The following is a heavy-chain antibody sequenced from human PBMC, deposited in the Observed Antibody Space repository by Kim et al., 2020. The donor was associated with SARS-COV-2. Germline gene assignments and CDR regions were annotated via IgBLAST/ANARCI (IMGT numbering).Heavy chain of an antibody. CDR1: GFTFSSYA. CDR3: AVRGGLAPNLPIYFDY. CDR2: ITGSGVTT. Sequence: GGSLRLSCAASGFTFSSYAMTWVRQAPGKGLEWVSVITGSGVTTNYADSVKGRFTISRDNSKNTLYLQMNSLRADDTAVYYCAVRGGLAPNLPIYFDYWGQGNLVAVSS. D-gene: IGHD3-16*01. V-gene: IGHV3-23*01. J-gene: IGHJ4*02.